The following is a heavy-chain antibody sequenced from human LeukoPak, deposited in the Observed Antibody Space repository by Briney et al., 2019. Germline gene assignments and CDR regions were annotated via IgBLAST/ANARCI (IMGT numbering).Heavy chain of an antibody. CDR3: ARGVWYDSTSWTISHFDP. V-gene: IGHV4-31*03. CDR2: IYYSGST. J-gene: IGHJ5*02. D-gene: IGHD3-22*01. CDR1: GGSISSGGYY. Sequence: SETLSLTCTVSGGSISSGGYYWSWIRQHPGKGLEWIGYIYYSGSTYYNPSLKSRVTISVDTSKNQFSLKLSSVTAADTAVYYCARGVWYDSTSWTISHFDPWGQGTLVTVSS.